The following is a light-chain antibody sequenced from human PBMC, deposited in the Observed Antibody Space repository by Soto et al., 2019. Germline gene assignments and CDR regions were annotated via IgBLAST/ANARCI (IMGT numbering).Light chain of an antibody. Sequence: EIVMTQSPATLSVSPGDRATLSCRASQSVSSNLAWYQQKPGQAPRLLIHGASTRATGIPARFSGSGSGTEFTLTISSLQSEDFAVYYCQQYNNWPVTFGGGTKVEIK. J-gene: IGKJ4*01. CDR2: GAS. V-gene: IGKV3-15*01. CDR3: QQYNNWPVT. CDR1: QSVSSN.